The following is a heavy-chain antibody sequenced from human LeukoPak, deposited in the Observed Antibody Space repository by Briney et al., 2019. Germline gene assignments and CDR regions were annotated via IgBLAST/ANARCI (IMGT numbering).Heavy chain of an antibody. Sequence: PSETLSLTCTVSDDSISRYNWSWIRQPPGQGLEWMGYIYYTAITSYSPSLKSRVTISIDTSKNQFSLKLSSLTSADTGVYFCARAFPSETRNYWGQGTLVTVSS. J-gene: IGHJ4*02. V-gene: IGHV4-59*01. CDR3: ARAFPSETRNY. CDR2: IYYTAIT. CDR1: DDSISRYN.